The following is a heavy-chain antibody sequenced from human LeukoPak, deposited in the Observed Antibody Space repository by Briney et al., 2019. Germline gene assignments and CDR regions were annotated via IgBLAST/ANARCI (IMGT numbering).Heavy chain of an antibody. CDR2: IYSSGST. D-gene: IGHD3-9*01. J-gene: IGHJ5*02. V-gene: IGHV4-39*07. Sequence: SETLSLTCNVSGVSISSSSYYWGWIRQPPGKGLEWIGSIYSSGSTYYNSSLKSRVTISIDTSKNQVSLKLSSVTAADTAVYYCARGGLRGRLYHDFLTGPDCFAPGGQGPLVTVPS. CDR1: GVSISSSSYY. CDR3: ARGGLRGRLYHDFLTGPDCFAP.